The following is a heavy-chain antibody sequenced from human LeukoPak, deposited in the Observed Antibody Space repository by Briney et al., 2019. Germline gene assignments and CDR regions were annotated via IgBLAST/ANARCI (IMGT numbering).Heavy chain of an antibody. V-gene: IGHV3-23*01. D-gene: IGHD6-13*01. CDR2: ISGSGGNT. CDR3: AKELAVAGVPVVDY. J-gene: IGHJ4*02. Sequence: GGSLRLSCAASGFTFSNYGMSWVRQAPGKGLEWVSAISGSGGNTYYADSVTGRFTISRDISKNTLYLQMSSLRAEDTAVYYCAKELAVAGVPVVDYWGQGTLVTVSS. CDR1: GFTFSNYG.